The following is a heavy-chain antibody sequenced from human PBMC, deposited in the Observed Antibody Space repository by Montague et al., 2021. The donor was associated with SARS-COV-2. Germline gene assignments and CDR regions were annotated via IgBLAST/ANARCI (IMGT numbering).Heavy chain of an antibody. V-gene: IGHV3-30*04. CDR3: AKEQYSSSWSDFDY. D-gene: IGHD6-13*01. CDR2: ISYDGSKK. CDR1: GFTFSTYP. J-gene: IGHJ4*02. Sequence: PRLSCAASGFTFSTYPMHWVRQAPGKGLEWLVVISYDGSKKDYADSVKGRFTISRDNSENMLYLQMNSLRAEDTAVYYCAKEQYSSSWSDFDYWGQGTVVAVSS.